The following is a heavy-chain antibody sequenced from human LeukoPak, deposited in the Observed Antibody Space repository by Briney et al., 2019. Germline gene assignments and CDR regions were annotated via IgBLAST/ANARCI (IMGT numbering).Heavy chain of an antibody. CDR1: GFTFSSYS. V-gene: IGHV3-48*01. J-gene: IGHJ1*01. Sequence: GGSLRLSCAASGFTFSSYSKNWVRQAPGKGLEWVSYISSSSSTIYYADSVKGRFTISRDNAKNSLYLQMNSLRAEDTAVYYCARALSGSRAEYFQHWGQGTLVTVSP. CDR3: ARALSGSRAEYFQH. D-gene: IGHD3-10*01. CDR2: ISSSSSTI.